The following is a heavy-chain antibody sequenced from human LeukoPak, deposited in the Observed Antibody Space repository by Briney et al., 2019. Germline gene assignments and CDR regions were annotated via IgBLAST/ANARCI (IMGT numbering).Heavy chain of an antibody. Sequence: GGSLRLSCAASGFTFSSYGMHWVRQAPGKGLEWVAVISYDGSNKYYADSVKGRFTISRDNSKNTLYLQMNSLRAEDTAVYYCAKDGPIVVVPAAIYYYGMDVWGQGTTVTVSS. CDR2: ISYDGSNK. D-gene: IGHD2-2*01. CDR3: AKDGPIVVVPAAIYYYGMDV. J-gene: IGHJ6*02. V-gene: IGHV3-30*18. CDR1: GFTFSSYG.